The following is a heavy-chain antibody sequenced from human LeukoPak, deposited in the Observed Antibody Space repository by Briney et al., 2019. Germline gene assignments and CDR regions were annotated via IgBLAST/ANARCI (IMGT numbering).Heavy chain of an antibody. Sequence: KPSETLSLTCTVSGYSISSGYYWGWIRQPPGKGLEWIGSIYHSGSTYYNPSLKSRVTISVDTSKNQFSLKLSSVTAADTAVYYCARANSGYDEYFDYWGQGTLVTVSS. J-gene: IGHJ4*02. CDR2: IYHSGST. CDR3: ARANSGYDEYFDY. CDR1: GYSISSGYY. D-gene: IGHD5-12*01. V-gene: IGHV4-38-2*02.